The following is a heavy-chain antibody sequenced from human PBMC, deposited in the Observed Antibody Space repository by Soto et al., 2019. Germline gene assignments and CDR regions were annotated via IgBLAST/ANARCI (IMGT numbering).Heavy chain of an antibody. CDR3: AREDYAGASPRFDY. V-gene: IGHV3-21*01. J-gene: IGHJ4*02. CDR2: ISSSSSNI. D-gene: IGHD4-17*01. CDR1: GFIFSSYT. Sequence: EVQLVESGGGLVKPGGSLRLSCAASGFIFSSYTMTWVRQAPGKGLEWVSSISSSSSNIEYADSVKGRFSVSSDNANNSLFLQINSLRAEDTAVYYCAREDYAGASPRFDYWGLGALVTVSS.